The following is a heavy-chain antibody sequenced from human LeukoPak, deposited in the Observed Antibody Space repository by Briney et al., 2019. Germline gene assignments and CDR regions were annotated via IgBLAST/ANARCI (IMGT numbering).Heavy chain of an antibody. CDR2: IYHSGGT. CDR3: ARAQGYCSGGSCYRSGYNWFDP. V-gene: IGHV4-38-2*01. Sequence: SETLSLTCAVSGYSISSGYYWGCSRPPPGEGLEWGGIIYHSGGTYYDPAPNRRVTISVDTSKTQFSLKLSSVTAADTAVYYCARAQGYCSGGSCYRSGYNWFDPWGQGTLVTVSS. J-gene: IGHJ5*02. D-gene: IGHD2-15*01. CDR1: GYSISSGYY.